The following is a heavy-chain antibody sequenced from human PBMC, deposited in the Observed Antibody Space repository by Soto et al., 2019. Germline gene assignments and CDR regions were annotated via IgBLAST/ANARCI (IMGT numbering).Heavy chain of an antibody. CDR3: ARAMGGYYGSGSTYYYYGMDV. V-gene: IGHV1-69*06. D-gene: IGHD3-10*01. J-gene: IGHJ6*02. Sequence: GASVKVSCKASGGTFSSYAISWVRQAPGQGLEWMGGIIPIFGTANYAQKFRGRVTITADKSTSTAYMELSSLRSEDTAVYYCARAMGGYYGSGSTYYYYGMDVWGQGTTVTVS. CDR1: GGTFSSYA. CDR2: IIPIFGTA.